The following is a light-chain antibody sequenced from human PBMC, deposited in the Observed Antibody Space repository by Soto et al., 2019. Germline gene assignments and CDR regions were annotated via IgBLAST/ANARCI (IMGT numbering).Light chain of an antibody. CDR1: QSIGTY. CDR2: DAS. V-gene: IGKV3-11*01. Sequence: EIVLTQSPVSLSLSPGETATLSCKTSQSIGTYLAWYQQRPGQAPRLLISDASNSANGVPARFSGGGSGTDFSLTISSLEPQDFALYYCQQRSTWPNTFGQGTKLEIK. J-gene: IGKJ2*01. CDR3: QQRSTWPNT.